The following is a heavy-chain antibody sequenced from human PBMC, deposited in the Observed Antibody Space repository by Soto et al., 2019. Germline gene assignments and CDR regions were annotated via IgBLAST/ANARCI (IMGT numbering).Heavy chain of an antibody. CDR2: ISAYNGST. CDR1: GYTFTSYG. D-gene: IGHD6-6*01. V-gene: IGHV1-18*01. Sequence: ASVKVSCKASGYTFTSYGISWVRQAPGQGLEWMGWISAYNGSTNYAQKLQGRVTMTTDTSTSTAYMELRSLRSDDTAVYYCASGPLEYSSSPSSYYYYGMDVWGQGTTVTVSS. J-gene: IGHJ6*02. CDR3: ASGPLEYSSSPSSYYYYGMDV.